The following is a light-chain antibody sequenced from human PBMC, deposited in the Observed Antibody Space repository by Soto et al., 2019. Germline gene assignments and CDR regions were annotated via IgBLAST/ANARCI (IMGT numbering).Light chain of an antibody. CDR3: AAWDGSFSVQL. J-gene: IGLJ3*02. CDR2: RND. CDR1: SSNIGRNA. Sequence: QLVLTQPPSASGTPGQRVTISCSGSSSNIGRNAVSWYRQVPGTAPKLLMYRNDQRPSGVPDRFSGSKSGTSASMAISGLQSDDEAHYFCAAWDGSFSVQLFGGGTKVTVL. V-gene: IGLV1-44*01.